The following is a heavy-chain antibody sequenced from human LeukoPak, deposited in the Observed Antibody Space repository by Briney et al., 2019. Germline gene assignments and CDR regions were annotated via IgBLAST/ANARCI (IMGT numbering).Heavy chain of an antibody. V-gene: IGHV3-11*04. J-gene: IGHJ4*02. CDR2: ISGSGSTI. D-gene: IGHD2-2*01. Sequence: GGSLRLSCAASRFTFSDYYMGWIRQAPGKGLESVSYISGSGSTIYYADSVKGRFTISRDNANNSLYLQMNSLRAEDTAVYYCARDPLYCSSTSCYDYWGQGTLVTVSS. CDR1: RFTFSDYY. CDR3: ARDPLYCSSTSCYDY.